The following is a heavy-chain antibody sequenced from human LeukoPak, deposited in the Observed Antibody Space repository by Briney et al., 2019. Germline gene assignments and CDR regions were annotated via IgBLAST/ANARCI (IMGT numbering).Heavy chain of an antibody. J-gene: IGHJ1*01. D-gene: IGHD6-19*01. CDR1: GGSISSGGYY. Sequence: PSQTLSLTCTVSGGSISSGGYYWSWIRQHPGKGLEWIGSIYYSGSTSYNPSLKSRVTISVDTSKNQFSLKLSSVTAADTAVYYCARGASVAVAGTRYFQHWGQGTLVAVSS. CDR2: IYYSGST. V-gene: IGHV4-31*03. CDR3: ARGASVAVAGTRYFQH.